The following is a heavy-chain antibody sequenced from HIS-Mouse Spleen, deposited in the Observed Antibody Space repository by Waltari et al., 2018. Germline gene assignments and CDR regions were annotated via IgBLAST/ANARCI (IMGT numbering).Heavy chain of an antibody. V-gene: IGHV4-39*07. D-gene: IGHD6-13*01. J-gene: IGHJ2*01. CDR2: IYYSGST. Sequence: QLQLQESGPGLVTPSETLSLTCTVSGGSISSSSSSRGWIRRPPGKGLEWIGSIYYSGSTYYNPSLKSRVTISVDTSKNQFSLKLSSVTAADTAVYYCAREIPYSSSWYDWYFDLWGRGTLVTVSS. CDR1: GGSISSSSSS. CDR3: AREIPYSSSWYDWYFDL.